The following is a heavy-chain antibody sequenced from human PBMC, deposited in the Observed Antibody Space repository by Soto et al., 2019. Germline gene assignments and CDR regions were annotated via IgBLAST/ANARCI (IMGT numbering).Heavy chain of an antibody. Sequence: HPGGSLRLSCAASGYTFSGYAMHWVRQASGKGLEWVGGIRSKANNYDNAYAASVTGRFTISRDDSKNTAYLQMNSLKAEDTAVYYCARQWEGWEPNFDHWGQGTLVTVSS. D-gene: IGHD1-26*01. J-gene: IGHJ4*02. CDR2: IRSKANNYDN. CDR1: GYTFSGYA. CDR3: ARQWEGWEPNFDH. V-gene: IGHV3-73*01.